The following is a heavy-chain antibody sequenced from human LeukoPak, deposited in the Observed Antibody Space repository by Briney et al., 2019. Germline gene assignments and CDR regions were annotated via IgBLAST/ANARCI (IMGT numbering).Heavy chain of an antibody. V-gene: IGHV4-34*01. CDR1: GGSFSGYY. J-gene: IGHJ5*02. CDR2: INHSGST. Sequence: SETLSLTCAVYGGSFSGYYWSWIRQPPGKGLEWIGEINHSGSTNYNPSLKSRVTISVDTSKNQFSLKLSAVTAADTAVYYCARSWSIAVAGPWFDPWGQGTLVTVSS. CDR3: ARSWSIAVAGPWFDP. D-gene: IGHD6-19*01.